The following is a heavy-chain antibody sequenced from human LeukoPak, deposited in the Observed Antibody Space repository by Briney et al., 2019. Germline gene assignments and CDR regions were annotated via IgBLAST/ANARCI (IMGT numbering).Heavy chain of an antibody. J-gene: IGHJ6*03. D-gene: IGHD6-19*01. CDR3: AQGGSGWDYYYYYMDV. CDR2: INWNGGST. Sequence: GGSLRLSCAASGFTFDDYGMSWVRQAPGKGLEWVSGINWNGGSTGYADSVKGRFTISRDNAKNSLYLQMNSLRAEDTALYYCAQGGSGWDYYYYYMDVWGEGTTVTVSS. CDR1: GFTFDDYG. V-gene: IGHV3-20*04.